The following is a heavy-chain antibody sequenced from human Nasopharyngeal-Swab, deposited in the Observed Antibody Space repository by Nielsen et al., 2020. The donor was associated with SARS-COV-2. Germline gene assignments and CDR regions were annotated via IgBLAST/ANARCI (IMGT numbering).Heavy chain of an antibody. CDR3: ARDSSKVGEPYPNNWFDP. J-gene: IGHJ5*02. Sequence: GESLKISCAASGFTFSSYAMHWVRQAPGKGLAWVAVISSDGDNKYYADSVKGRFTFSRDNSKNTLYLQMNSLRAEDTAVYYCARDSSKVGEPYPNNWFDPWGQGTLVTVSS. CDR2: ISSDGDNK. V-gene: IGHV3-30-3*01. D-gene: IGHD3-10*01. CDR1: GFTFSSYA.